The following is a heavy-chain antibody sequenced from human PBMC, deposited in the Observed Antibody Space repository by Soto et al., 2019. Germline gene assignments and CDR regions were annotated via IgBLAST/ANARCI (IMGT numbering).Heavy chain of an antibody. CDR2: IYYSGST. J-gene: IGHJ6*02. CDR3: ARGVAVAGTPLFFYYYYGMDV. D-gene: IGHD6-19*01. Sequence: PSETVSLTCTVSGGSISSYYWSWIRQPPGKGLEWIGYIYYSGSTNYNPSLKSRVTISVDTSKNQFSLKLSSVTAADTAVYYCARGVAVAGTPLFFYYYYGMDVWGQGTTVTVSS. CDR1: GGSISSYY. V-gene: IGHV4-59*01.